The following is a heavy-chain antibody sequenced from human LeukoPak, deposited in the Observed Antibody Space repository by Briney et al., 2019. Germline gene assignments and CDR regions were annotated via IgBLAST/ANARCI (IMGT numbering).Heavy chain of an antibody. CDR2: INPNSGNT. CDR1: GYTFTGYY. J-gene: IGHJ4*02. CDR3: ASGSGWYVY. V-gene: IGHV1-8*02. Sequence: ASVKVSCKASGYTFTGYYMHWVRQAPGQGLEWMGRINPNSGNTGYAQKFQGRVTMTRNTSISTAYMELSSLRSEDTAVYYCASGSGWYVYWGQGTLVTVSS. D-gene: IGHD6-19*01.